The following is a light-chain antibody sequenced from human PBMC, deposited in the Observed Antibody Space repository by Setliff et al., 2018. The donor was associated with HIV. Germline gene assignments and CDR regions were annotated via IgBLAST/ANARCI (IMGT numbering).Light chain of an antibody. J-gene: IGLJ3*02. Sequence: QSVLTQPPSASGTPGQRVTISCSGSGSNIGSNSVNWYQQLPGTAPKLLIYRYSQRPSGVPDRFSGSQSGTSASLAISGLQSEDEADYYCSAWDDSLKGSVFGGGTQLTV. CDR3: SAWDDSLKGSV. CDR1: GSNIGSNS. CDR2: RYS. V-gene: IGLV1-44*01.